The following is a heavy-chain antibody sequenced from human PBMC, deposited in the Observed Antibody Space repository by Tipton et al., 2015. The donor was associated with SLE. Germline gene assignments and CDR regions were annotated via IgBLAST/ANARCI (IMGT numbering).Heavy chain of an antibody. V-gene: IGHV3-9*01. CDR2: VSWNSGDI. CDR3: AKAPSGSWSGDNWFDP. CDR1: GFTFDDYA. J-gene: IGHJ5*02. D-gene: IGHD3-10*01. Sequence: SLRLSCAASGFTFDDYAMHWVRQAPGKGLEWVSGVSWNSGDIGYADSVKGRFTISRDNAKNSLYLQVNSLRIEDTALYYCAKAPSGSWSGDNWFDPWGQGTLVTVSS.